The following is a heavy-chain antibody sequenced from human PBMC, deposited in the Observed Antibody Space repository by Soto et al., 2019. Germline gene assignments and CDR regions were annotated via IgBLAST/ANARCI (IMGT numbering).Heavy chain of an antibody. D-gene: IGHD6-19*01. J-gene: IGHJ4*02. CDR3: ARVSLAVAGTGWNYVDY. CDR2: ISYDGSNK. Sequence: QVQLVESGGGVVQPGRSLRLSWAASGFTFSSYAMHWVRQAPGKGLEWVAVISYDGSNKYYADSVKGRFTISRDNSKNTLYLQMNSLRAEDTAVYYCARVSLAVAGTGWNYVDYWGQGTLVTVSS. CDR1: GFTFSSYA. V-gene: IGHV3-30-3*01.